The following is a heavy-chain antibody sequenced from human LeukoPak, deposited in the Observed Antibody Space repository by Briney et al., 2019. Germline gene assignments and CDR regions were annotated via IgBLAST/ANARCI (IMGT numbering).Heavy chain of an antibody. D-gene: IGHD3-16*02. CDR2: FDPEDGET. CDR3: ATGPYVRGSYRPFDY. J-gene: IGHJ4*02. V-gene: IGHV1-24*01. CDR1: GYTLTELS. Sequence: ASVKVSCKVSGYTLTELSMHWVRQAPGKGLEWMGGFDPEDGETIYAQKFQGRVTMTEDTSTDTAYMELSSLRSEDTAVYYCATGPYVRGSYRPFDYWGQGTLVTVSS.